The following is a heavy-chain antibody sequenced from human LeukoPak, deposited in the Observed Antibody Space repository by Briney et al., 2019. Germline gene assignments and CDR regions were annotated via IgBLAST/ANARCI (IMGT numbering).Heavy chain of an antibody. V-gene: IGHV4-31*03. CDR2: IYYSGST. J-gene: IGHJ4*02. CDR3: ARTAIVGAPNFDY. D-gene: IGHD1-26*01. Sequence: TSQTLSLTCTVSGGSISSGGYYWSWIRQHPGKGLEWIGYIYYSGSTYYNPSLKSRVTISVDTSKNQFSLKLSSVTAADTAVYYCARTAIVGAPNFDYWGQGTLVTVSS. CDR1: GGSISSGGYY.